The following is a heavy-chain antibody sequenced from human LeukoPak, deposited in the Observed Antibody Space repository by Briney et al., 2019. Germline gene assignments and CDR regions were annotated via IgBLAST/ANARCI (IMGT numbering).Heavy chain of an antibody. J-gene: IGHJ4*02. D-gene: IGHD1-26*01. CDR2: ISSSSSYI. V-gene: IGHV3-21*01. Sequence: GGSLRLSCAASGLTFSSYSTNWVRQAPGKGLEWVSSISSSSSYIYYADSVKGRFTISRDNAKNSLYLQMNSLRAEDTAVYYCASSSGSYSPFAYWGQGTLVTVSS. CDR1: GLTFSSYS. CDR3: ASSSGSYSPFAY.